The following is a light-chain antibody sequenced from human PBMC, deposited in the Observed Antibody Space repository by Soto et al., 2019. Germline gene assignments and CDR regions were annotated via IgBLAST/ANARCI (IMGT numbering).Light chain of an antibody. CDR3: MQALQIPPT. CDR2: LGS. Sequence: DIVMTQSPLSLPVTPGEPASMSCMSSQSLLHSNDYNYLDWYLQKPGQSPQLLIYLGSNRASGVPDRFSGSGSGTDFTLEISRVEAEDVGVYYCMQALQIPPTFGQGTRLEIK. CDR1: QSLLHSNDYNY. V-gene: IGKV2-28*01. J-gene: IGKJ5*01.